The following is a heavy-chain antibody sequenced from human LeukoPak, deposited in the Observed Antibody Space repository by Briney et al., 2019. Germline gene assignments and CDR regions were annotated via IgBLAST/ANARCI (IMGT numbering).Heavy chain of an antibody. CDR1: GGSISSSSYY. CDR2: IYYSGST. D-gene: IGHD6-13*01. J-gene: IGHJ6*02. CDR3: ARHQYSSSWYPGGYYYYYYGMDV. V-gene: IGHV4-39*01. Sequence: SETLSLTCTVSGGSISSSSYYWGWIRQPPGKGLEWIGSIYYSGSTYYNPSLKSRVTISVDTSKHQFSLKLSSVTAADTAVYYCARHQYSSSWYPGGYYYYYYGMDVWGQGTTVTVSS.